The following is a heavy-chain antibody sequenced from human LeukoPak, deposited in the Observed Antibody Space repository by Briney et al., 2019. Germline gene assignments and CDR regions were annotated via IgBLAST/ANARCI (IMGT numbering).Heavy chain of an antibody. D-gene: IGHD3-22*01. Sequence: PSETLSLTCSVSGGSLSNYYWTWIRQPPGKGLEWIGYIYSSGSTNYNPSLRSRVSISVDTSENQFSLNLSSVTAADTAVYYCARGRAGGKPHSDFYYVRRGGWFDPWGQGTLVTVSS. CDR1: GGSLSNYY. J-gene: IGHJ5*02. V-gene: IGHV4-59*01. CDR2: IYSSGST. CDR3: ARGRAGGKPHSDFYYVRRGGWFDP.